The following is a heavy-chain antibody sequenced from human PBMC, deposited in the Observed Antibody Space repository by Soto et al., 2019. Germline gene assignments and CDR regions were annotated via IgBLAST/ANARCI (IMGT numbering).Heavy chain of an antibody. J-gene: IGHJ3*02. CDR3: ARDQGSSSWYGDAFDI. CDR2: INSDGSST. Sequence: GGSLRLSCAASGFTFSSYWMHWVRQAPGKRLVWVSRINSDGSSTSYADSVKGRFTISRDNAKNTLYLQMNSLRAEDTAVYYCARDQGSSSWYGDAFDIWGQGTMVTVSS. D-gene: IGHD6-13*01. V-gene: IGHV3-74*01. CDR1: GFTFSSYW.